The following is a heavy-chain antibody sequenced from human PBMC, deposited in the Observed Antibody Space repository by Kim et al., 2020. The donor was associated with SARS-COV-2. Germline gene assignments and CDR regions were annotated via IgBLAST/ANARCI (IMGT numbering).Heavy chain of an antibody. Sequence: SLKSRVTISVDTSKNQFSLKLSSVTAADTAVYYCAREGRSGWSISYFDYWGQGTLVTVSS. V-gene: IGHV4-31*02. D-gene: IGHD6-19*01. CDR3: AREGRSGWSISYFDY. J-gene: IGHJ4*02.